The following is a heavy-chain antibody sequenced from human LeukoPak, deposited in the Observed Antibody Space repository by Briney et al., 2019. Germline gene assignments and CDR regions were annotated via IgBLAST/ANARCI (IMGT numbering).Heavy chain of an antibody. CDR2: IFYSGNT. CDR1: GGSISSSSYY. Sequence: SETLSLTCTVSGGSISSSSYYWGWVRQPPGKGLEWIGSIFYSGNTYYNPSLRSRVTISVDTSENQFSLKLSSVTAADTAVYYCARISSSIYYGMDVWGQGTTVTVSS. J-gene: IGHJ6*02. V-gene: IGHV4-39*01. D-gene: IGHD6-13*01. CDR3: ARISSSIYYGMDV.